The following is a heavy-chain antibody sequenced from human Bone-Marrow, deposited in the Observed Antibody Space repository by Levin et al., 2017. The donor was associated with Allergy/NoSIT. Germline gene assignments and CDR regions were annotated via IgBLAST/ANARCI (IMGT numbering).Heavy chain of an antibody. V-gene: IGHV3-30-3*01. Sequence: HAGGSLRLSCAASGFTFSSYAMHWVRQAPGKGLEWVAVISYDGSNKYYADSVKGRFTISRDNSKNTLYLQMNSLRAEDTAVYYCARDGLLRFLEWLFGYPDYWGQGTLVTVSS. J-gene: IGHJ4*02. D-gene: IGHD3-3*01. CDR1: GFTFSSYA. CDR3: ARDGLLRFLEWLFGYPDY. CDR2: ISYDGSNK.